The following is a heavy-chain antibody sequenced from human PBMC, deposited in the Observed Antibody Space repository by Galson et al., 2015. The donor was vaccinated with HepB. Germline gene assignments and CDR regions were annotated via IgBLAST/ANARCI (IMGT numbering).Heavy chain of an antibody. CDR3: AYGSGSDEGTWVLWYFDY. Sequence: SLRLSCAASGFTFSSYSMNWVRQAPGKGLEWVSSISSSSSYIYYADSVKGRFTISRDNAKNSLYLQMNSLRAEDTAVYYCAYGSGSDEGTWVLWYFDYWGQGTLVTVSS. D-gene: IGHD3-10*01. CDR2: ISSSSSYI. CDR1: GFTFSSYS. V-gene: IGHV3-21*01. J-gene: IGHJ4*02.